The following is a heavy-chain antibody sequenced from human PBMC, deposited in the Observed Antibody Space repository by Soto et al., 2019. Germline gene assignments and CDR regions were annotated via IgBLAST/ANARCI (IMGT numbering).Heavy chain of an antibody. J-gene: IGHJ4*02. CDR3: TRGPRPSSVGTGAF. CDR2: ISDGGSRA. CDR1: GFTFSMYW. Sequence: PGGSLRLSCTDSGFTFSMYWMHWVRQVPGKGPEWVSRISDGGSRADYADSVKGRFTISRDNAKNTLYLEMHVWSADDAAVYYCTRGPRPSSVGTGAFWGQGTPVTVSS. V-gene: IGHV3-74*01. D-gene: IGHD3-10*01.